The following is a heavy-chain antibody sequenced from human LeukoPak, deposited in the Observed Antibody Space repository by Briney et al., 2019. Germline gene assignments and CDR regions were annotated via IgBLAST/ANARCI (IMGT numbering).Heavy chain of an antibody. CDR1: GFTFSSYA. CDR2: ISGSGGST. V-gene: IGHV3-23*01. J-gene: IGHJ6*03. Sequence: PGGSLRLSCVASGFTFSSYAMSWVRQAPGKGLEWVSAISGSGGSTYYADSVKGRFTTSRDNSKNTLYLQTNSLRAGDTAVYYCAKDSMVRGVWRYYYMDVWGKGTTVTVSS. D-gene: IGHD3-10*01. CDR3: AKDSMVRGVWRYYYMDV.